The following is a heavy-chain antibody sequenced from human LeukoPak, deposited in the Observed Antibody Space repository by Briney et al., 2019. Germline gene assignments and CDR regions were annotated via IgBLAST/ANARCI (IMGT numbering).Heavy chain of an antibody. Sequence: ASVKVSCKASGGTFSSYAISWVRQAPGQGLEWMGGIIPIFGTANYAQEFQGRVTITADESTSTAYMELSSLRSEDTAVYYCARVDGSSWYRGVDYWGQGTLVTVSS. CDR1: GGTFSSYA. V-gene: IGHV1-69*13. J-gene: IGHJ4*02. CDR3: ARVDGSSWYRGVDY. CDR2: IIPIFGTA. D-gene: IGHD6-13*01.